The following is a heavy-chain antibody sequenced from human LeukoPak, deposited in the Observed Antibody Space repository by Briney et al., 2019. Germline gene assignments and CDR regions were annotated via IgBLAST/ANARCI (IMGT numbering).Heavy chain of an antibody. CDR2: ISYDGSNK. D-gene: IGHD3-22*01. J-gene: IGHJ3*02. Sequence: PGRSLRLSCAASGFTFSSYAMYWVRQAPGKGLEWVAVISYDGSNKYYADSVEGRFTISRDNSKNTLYLQMNSLRAEDTAVYYCAREEYYYDSSGYTSAFDIWGQGTMVTVSS. CDR1: GFTFSSYA. V-gene: IGHV3-30*04. CDR3: AREEYYYDSSGYTSAFDI.